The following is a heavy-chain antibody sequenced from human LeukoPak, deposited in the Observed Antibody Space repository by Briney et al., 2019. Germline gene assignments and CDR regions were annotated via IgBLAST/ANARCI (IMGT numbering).Heavy chain of an antibody. CDR2: INHSGST. CDR3: ASLTFDGDYRDY. J-gene: IGHJ4*02. V-gene: IGHV4-34*01. D-gene: IGHD4-17*01. CDR1: GGSFSGYY. Sequence: SETLSLTCAVYGGSFSGYYWSWIRQPPGKGLEWIGEINHSGSTNYNPSLKSRVTISVDASKNQFSLKLSSVTAADTAVYYCASLTFDGDYRDYWGQGTLVTVSS.